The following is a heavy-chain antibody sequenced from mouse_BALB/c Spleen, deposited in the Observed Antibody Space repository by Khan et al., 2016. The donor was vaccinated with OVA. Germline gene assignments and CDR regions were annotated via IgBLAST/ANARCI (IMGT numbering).Heavy chain of an antibody. CDR2: IWAGGST. J-gene: IGHJ4*01. D-gene: IGHD2-3*01. CDR3: VRFYDPYYAMDY. Sequence: QVQLKESGPGLVAPSQSLSIACTVSGFSLTTYGVNWVRQPPGEGLEWLGVIWAGGSTNYNSALRSRLSISNGNSESPVLLQMHSLQTDDTAMYYCVRFYDPYYAMDYWGQGTSVTVSS. V-gene: IGHV2-9*02. CDR1: GFSLTTYG.